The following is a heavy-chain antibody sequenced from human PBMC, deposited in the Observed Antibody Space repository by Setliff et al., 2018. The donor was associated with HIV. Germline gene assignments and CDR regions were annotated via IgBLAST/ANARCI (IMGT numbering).Heavy chain of an antibody. CDR3: ARQWRDQYNSGVSTEYFQH. CDR2: IYHSGST. J-gene: IGHJ1*01. CDR1: AYSISSGYY. Sequence: SETLSLTCAVSAYSISSGYYWGWIRQPPGKGLEWIGSIYHSGSTYYNPSLMSRVAISVDTSKNQFSLKLRSVTAADTAVYYCARQWRDQYNSGVSTEYFQHWGLGTLVTVSS. D-gene: IGHD3-22*01. V-gene: IGHV4-38-2*01.